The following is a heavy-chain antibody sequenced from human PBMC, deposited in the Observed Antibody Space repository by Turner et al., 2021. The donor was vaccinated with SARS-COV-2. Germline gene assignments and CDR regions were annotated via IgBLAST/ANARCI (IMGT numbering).Heavy chain of an antibody. J-gene: IGHJ3*02. D-gene: IGHD3-22*01. CDR3: ARARWDYYDSSGYYPDAFDI. CDR1: GFTVRGHS. V-gene: IGHV3-21*01. Sequence: EVQLEESGGGLVMPGGSLRLSCAAAGFTVRGHSMNWVRQAPGQGLEWVSSISSSSNYIYYADSVKGRFTISRDNAKNSLFLQMNSLRAEDTAVYYCARARWDYYDSSGYYPDAFDIWGQGTMVTVSS. CDR2: ISSSSNYI.